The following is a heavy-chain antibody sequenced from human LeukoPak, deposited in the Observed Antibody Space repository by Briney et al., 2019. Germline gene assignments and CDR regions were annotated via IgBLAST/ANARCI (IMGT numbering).Heavy chain of an antibody. CDR1: GFTFSIYW. J-gene: IGHJ3*01. CDR2: NNNDGRRT. V-gene: IGHV3-74*01. D-gene: IGHD3-22*01. CDR3: ARDLLDESSGYGSDAFDL. Sequence: GGSVSLFCAASGFTFSIYWMHWVPHAPGKGRVWVSRNNNDGRRTSYADSVKGRFTITRDNAKNMLYLEMNSLRVDDTAVYFCARDLLDESSGYGSDAFDLWGQGTLVTASS.